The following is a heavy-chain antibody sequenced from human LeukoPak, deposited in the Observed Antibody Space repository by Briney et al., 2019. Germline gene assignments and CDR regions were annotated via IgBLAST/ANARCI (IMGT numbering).Heavy chain of an antibody. CDR3: AKDPYYYDSSGYYGWYNWFDP. J-gene: IGHJ5*02. Sequence: ASVKVSCKASGYTFTGYYMHWVRQAPGQGLEWMGWINPNSGGTNYAQKFQGRVTMTRDTSISTAYMELSRLRSDDTAVYYCAKDPYYYDSSGYYGWYNWFDPWGQGTLVTVSS. CDR1: GYTFTGYY. CDR2: INPNSGGT. V-gene: IGHV1-2*02. D-gene: IGHD3-22*01.